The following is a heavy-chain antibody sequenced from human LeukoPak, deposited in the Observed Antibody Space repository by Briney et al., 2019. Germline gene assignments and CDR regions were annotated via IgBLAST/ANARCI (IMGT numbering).Heavy chain of an antibody. Sequence: GGSLRLSCAASGFTFSDYAMNWVRQAPGKGLEWVSTISISGGSTYYADSVKGRFTISRDNSKNTLYLQMNSLRAEDTAVYYCARDEALDYWGQGTLVTVSS. V-gene: IGHV3-23*01. CDR3: ARDEALDY. CDR1: GFTFSDYA. CDR2: ISISGGST. J-gene: IGHJ4*02.